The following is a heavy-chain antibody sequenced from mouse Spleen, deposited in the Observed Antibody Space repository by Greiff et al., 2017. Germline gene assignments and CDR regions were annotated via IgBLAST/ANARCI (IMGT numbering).Heavy chain of an antibody. Sequence: EVKLVESGGGLVQPGGSRKLSCAASGFTFSDYGMAWVRQAPGKGPEWVAFISNLAYSIYYADTVTGRFTISRENAKNTLYLEMSSLRSEDTAMYYCARGLLWYFDVWGAGTTVTVSS. J-gene: IGHJ1*01. CDR1: GFTFSDYG. V-gene: IGHV5-15*02. CDR3: ARGLLWYFDV. D-gene: IGHD2-3*01. CDR2: ISNLAYSI.